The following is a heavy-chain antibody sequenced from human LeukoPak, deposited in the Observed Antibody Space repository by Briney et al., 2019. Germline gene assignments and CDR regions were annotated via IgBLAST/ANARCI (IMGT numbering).Heavy chain of an antibody. CDR3: AKVGYYYGSGSYCLDY. Sequence: GGSLRLSCAASGFAFSDYVMNWVRQAPGKGLEWVSAISASGGGTYYANSVKGRFTISRDNSKNTLYLQMNSLRADDTAVYYCAKVGYYYGSGSYCLDYWGQGTLVTVSS. CDR1: GFAFSDYV. D-gene: IGHD3-10*01. V-gene: IGHV3-23*01. J-gene: IGHJ4*02. CDR2: ISASGGGT.